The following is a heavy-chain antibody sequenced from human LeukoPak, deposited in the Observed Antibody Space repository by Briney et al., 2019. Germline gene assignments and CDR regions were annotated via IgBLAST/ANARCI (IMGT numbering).Heavy chain of an antibody. J-gene: IGHJ4*02. CDR1: GGTFSSYA. V-gene: IGHV1-69*05. CDR3: AREIPDYGDYTDGY. D-gene: IGHD4-17*01. Sequence: ASVKVSCKASGGTFSSYAISWVRQAPGQGLEWMGGIIPIFGTANYAQKFQGRVTITTDESTSTAYMELSSLRSEDTAVYYCAREIPDYGDYTDGYWGQGTLVTVSS. CDR2: IIPIFGTA.